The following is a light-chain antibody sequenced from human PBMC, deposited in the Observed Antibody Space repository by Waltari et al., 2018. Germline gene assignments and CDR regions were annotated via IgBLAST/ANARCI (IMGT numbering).Light chain of an antibody. V-gene: IGKV1-5*01. J-gene: IGKJ1*01. CDR1: QSISSR. CDR3: QQYKSYWT. Sequence: DIQMTQSPSSRSASVGDRVPITCRASQSISSRLAWYQQKPGKAPKLLIYDASSLETGVPSRFSGSGSGTEFTLTISSLQPDDFATYYCQQYKSYWTFGQGTKVEIK. CDR2: DAS.